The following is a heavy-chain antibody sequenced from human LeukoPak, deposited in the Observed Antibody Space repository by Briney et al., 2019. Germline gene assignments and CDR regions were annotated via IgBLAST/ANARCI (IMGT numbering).Heavy chain of an antibody. J-gene: IGHJ4*02. CDR1: GYTFTDYY. D-gene: IGHD1-26*01. V-gene: IGHV1-2*02. CDR3: ARQYSGYYLYFDY. CDR2: INPKSGGA. Sequence: GASVKVSCQASGYTFTDYYMHWVRQAPGQRLEWMGWINPKSGGAKFAQKFQGRVTLTRDTSISTAYVELNSLRSDDTAVYYCARQYSGYYLYFDYWGQGSLVTVSS.